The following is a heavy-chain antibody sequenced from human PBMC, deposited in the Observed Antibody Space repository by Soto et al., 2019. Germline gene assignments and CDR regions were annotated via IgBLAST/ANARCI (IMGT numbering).Heavy chain of an antibody. CDR1: GFTFSSYW. Sequence: GGSLRLSCAASGFTFSSYWMHWVRQAPGKGLVWVSRINSDGSSTSYADSVKGRFTISRDNAKNTLYLQMNSLRAEDTAVYYCARSGSWAVAGPYGMDVWGQGTTVTVSS. J-gene: IGHJ6*02. D-gene: IGHD6-19*01. CDR2: INSDGSST. V-gene: IGHV3-74*01. CDR3: ARSGSWAVAGPYGMDV.